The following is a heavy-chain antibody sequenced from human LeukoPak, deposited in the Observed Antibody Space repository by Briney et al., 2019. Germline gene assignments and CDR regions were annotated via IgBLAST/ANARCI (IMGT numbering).Heavy chain of an antibody. CDR3: ARVLTGYYLGDYSDY. J-gene: IGHJ4*02. Sequence: GGSLRLSCAASGFTFSSYGMHWVRQAPGKGLEWVAVISYDGSNKYYADSVKGRFTISRDNAKNSLYLQMNSLRVEDTALYYCARVLTGYYLGDYSDYWGQGTLVTVSS. CDR1: GFTFSSYG. D-gene: IGHD3-9*01. V-gene: IGHV3-30*03. CDR2: ISYDGSNK.